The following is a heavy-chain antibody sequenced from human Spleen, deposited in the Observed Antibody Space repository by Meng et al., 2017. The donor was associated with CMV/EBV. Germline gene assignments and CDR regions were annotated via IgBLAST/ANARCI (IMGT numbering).Heavy chain of an antibody. CDR2: INHSGST. CDR3: AREGGGYSSSWYGY. V-gene: IGHV4-34*01. D-gene: IGHD6-13*01. J-gene: IGHJ4*02. CDR1: GGSFSGYY. Sequence: SETLSLTCAVYGGSFSGYYWSWIRQPPGKGLEWIGEINHSGSTNYNPSLKSRVTISVDTSKNQFSLKLSSVTAADTAVYYCAREGGGYSSSWYGYWGQGTLVTVSS.